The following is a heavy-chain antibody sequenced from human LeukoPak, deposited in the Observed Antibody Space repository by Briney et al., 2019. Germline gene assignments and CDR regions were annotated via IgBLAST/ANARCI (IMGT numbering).Heavy chain of an antibody. CDR1: GFTFSSYG. Sequence: HPGGSLRLSCAASGFTFSSYGMHWVRQAPGKGLEWVAFIRYDGSNKYYADSVKGRFTISRDNSKNTLYLQMNSLRAEDTAVYYCARMLEAIFGHEPDYWGQGTLVTVSS. CDR2: IRYDGSNK. J-gene: IGHJ4*02. CDR3: ARMLEAIFGHEPDY. V-gene: IGHV3-30*02. D-gene: IGHD3-3*01.